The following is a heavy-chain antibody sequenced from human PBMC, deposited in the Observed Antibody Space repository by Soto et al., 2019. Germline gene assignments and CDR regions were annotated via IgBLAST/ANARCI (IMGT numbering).Heavy chain of an antibody. D-gene: IGHD2-8*01. CDR2: INHRRST. J-gene: IGHJ3*02. CDR1: GGSFSGYY. CDR3: ARDTPLGHCTNGVCYEGAFDI. V-gene: IGHV4-34*01. Sequence: SETLSLTCAVYGGSFSGYYWTWIRQPPGKGLEWIGEINHRRSTSYNPSLKRRVTMSIDTSKNQFSLHLSSVTAADTAVYYCARDTPLGHCTNGVCYEGAFDIWGQGTMVTVSS.